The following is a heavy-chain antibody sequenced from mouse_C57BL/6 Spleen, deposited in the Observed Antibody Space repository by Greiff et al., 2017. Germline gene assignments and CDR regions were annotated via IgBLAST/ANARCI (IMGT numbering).Heavy chain of an antibody. CDR2: IYPGSGST. CDR3: ARDGYNSNYVDY. Sequence: QVQLQQPGAELVKPGASVKMSCKASGYTFTSYWITWVKQRPGQGLEWIGDIYPGSGSTNYNEKFKSKATLTVDTASSTAYMQLSSLTSEDSAVYDCARDGYNSNYVDYGGQGTTLTVSS. CDR1: GYTFTSYW. V-gene: IGHV1-55*01. D-gene: IGHD1-3*01. J-gene: IGHJ2*01.